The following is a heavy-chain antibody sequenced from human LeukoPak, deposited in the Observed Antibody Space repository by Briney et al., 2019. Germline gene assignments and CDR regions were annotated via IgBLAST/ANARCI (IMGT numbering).Heavy chain of an antibody. J-gene: IGHJ4*02. Sequence: GGSLRLSCAASGFTFSSYAMYWVRQAPGKGLEWVSGISGSGGNTYYADSVKGRCTISRDNAKNTLYLQMNSLRAEDTAVYYCASASSHRIAAGGDYWGQGTLVTVSS. D-gene: IGHD6-13*01. CDR2: ISGSGGNT. V-gene: IGHV3-23*01. CDR1: GFTFSSYA. CDR3: ASASSHRIAAGGDY.